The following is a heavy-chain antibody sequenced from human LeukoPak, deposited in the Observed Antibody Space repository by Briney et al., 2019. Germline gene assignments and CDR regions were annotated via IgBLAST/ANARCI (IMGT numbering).Heavy chain of an antibody. CDR2: IIPILGIA. J-gene: IGHJ4*02. V-gene: IGHV1-69*04. D-gene: IGHD3-22*01. CDR3: ARDHYDSGGYYFDY. CDR1: GGTFSSYA. Sequence: SVKVSCKASGGTFSSYAISWVRQAPGQGLEWMGRIIPILGIANYAQKFQGRVTITADKSTSTAYMELSSLRSEDTAVYYCARDHYDSGGYYFDYWGQGTLVTVSS.